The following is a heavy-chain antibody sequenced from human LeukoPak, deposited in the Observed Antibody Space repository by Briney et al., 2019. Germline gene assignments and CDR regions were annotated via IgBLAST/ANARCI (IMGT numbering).Heavy chain of an antibody. CDR2: INPDGGIT. CDR3: ARDFTGYSDI. J-gene: IGHJ4*02. D-gene: IGHD5-12*01. Sequence: GGSLRLSCADSGFTLSSYWGHWVRRPPGKGLVWGSRINPDGGITNYADSVRGRFTIARDNAKNTLYLQMNSLRAEDTAVYYCARDFTGYSDIWGQGTLVPVSS. CDR1: GFTLSSYW. V-gene: IGHV3-74*01.